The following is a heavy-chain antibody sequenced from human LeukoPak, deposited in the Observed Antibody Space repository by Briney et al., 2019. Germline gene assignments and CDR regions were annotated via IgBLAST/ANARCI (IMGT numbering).Heavy chain of an antibody. CDR1: GYTFTGYY. CDR2: INHNSGDT. V-gene: IGHV1-2*02. D-gene: IGHD2-21*02. CDR3: AREPTENCGGDCYHLDY. Sequence: ASVKVSCKASGYTFTGYYMRWVRQAPGQGLGWMAWINHNSGDTYYAQKFQGTVTGTRDTSISTAYMELSRLRSDDTAVYFCAREPTENCGGDCYHLDYWGQGTLVAVSS. J-gene: IGHJ4*02.